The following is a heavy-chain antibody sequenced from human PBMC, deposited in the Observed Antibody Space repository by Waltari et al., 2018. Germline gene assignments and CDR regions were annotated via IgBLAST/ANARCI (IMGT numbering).Heavy chain of an antibody. CDR2: ISSGASTI. D-gene: IGHD1-26*01. CDR1: GFTFRNYE. V-gene: IGHV3-48*03. J-gene: IGHJ4*02. Sequence: EVQLVESGGGLVQPGGSLRHFCAASGFTFRNYEMNWVRQAPGKGLEWVSYISSGASTIYYADSVKGRFTISRDNAKNSVYLQMNSLRAEDTAIYYCARGEGGANEYWGQGTLVTVSS. CDR3: ARGEGGANEY.